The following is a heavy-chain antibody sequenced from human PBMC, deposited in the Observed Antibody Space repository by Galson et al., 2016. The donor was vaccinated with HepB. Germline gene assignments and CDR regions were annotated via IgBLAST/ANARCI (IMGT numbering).Heavy chain of an antibody. D-gene: IGHD2-8*02. CDR2: IGTAGDT. CDR1: GFPFSSYD. CDR3: ARGGLGYCTGGGCTPFAP. J-gene: IGHJ5*02. Sequence: SLRLSCAASGFPFSSYDMHWVRQSTGKGLEWVSGIGTAGDTFYAGSVKGRFNISRENAENSLYLQMNSLRVGDTAVYYCARGGLGYCTGGGCTPFAPWGQGTLVTVSS. V-gene: IGHV3-13*01.